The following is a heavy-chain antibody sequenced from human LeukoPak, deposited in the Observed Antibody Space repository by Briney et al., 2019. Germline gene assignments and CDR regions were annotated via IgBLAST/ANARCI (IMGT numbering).Heavy chain of an antibody. D-gene: IGHD2-21*02. Sequence: ASVKVSCKASGYTFTNYAISWVRQAPGQGLEWMGWISTYNGNTNYAQKFQGRVTMTTDTSTSTAYMELRSLRSDDTAVYYCARGGGYCGGDCYAHDAFDIWGQGTMVTVSS. CDR2: ISTYNGNT. CDR3: ARGGGYCGGDCYAHDAFDI. CDR1: GYTFTNYA. V-gene: IGHV1-18*01. J-gene: IGHJ3*02.